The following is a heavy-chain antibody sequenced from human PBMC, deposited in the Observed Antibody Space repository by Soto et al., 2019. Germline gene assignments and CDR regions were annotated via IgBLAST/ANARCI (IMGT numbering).Heavy chain of an antibody. J-gene: IGHJ5*02. CDR2: IYYRGRT. CDR1: GDSISSGDYY. V-gene: IGHV4-30-4*01. Sequence: QVQLQESGPGLVKPSQTLSLTCTVSGDSISSGDYYWSWIRQPPGKGLEWIGYIYYRGRTYYNPSLKSRLTISVDTSKNQFSLKLNSVNAADTAGYYCARGSLTSQLLYWFDPWGQGTLVIVSS. CDR3: ARGSLTSQLLYWFDP. D-gene: IGHD2-2*01.